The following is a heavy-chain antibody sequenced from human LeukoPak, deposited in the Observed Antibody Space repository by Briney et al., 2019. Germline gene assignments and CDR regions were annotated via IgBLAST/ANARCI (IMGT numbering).Heavy chain of an antibody. V-gene: IGHV3-66*01. CDR1: GFTFSSYA. J-gene: IGHJ3*02. CDR3: ARYDSSGYFRHAFDI. D-gene: IGHD3-22*01. Sequence: PGGSLRLSCAASGFTFSSYAMSWVRQAPGKGLEWVSLIYSGGSTYYADSVKGRFTISRDTSKNTLYLQMNSLRAEDTAVYYCARYDSSGYFRHAFDIWGQGTMVTVSS. CDR2: IYSGGST.